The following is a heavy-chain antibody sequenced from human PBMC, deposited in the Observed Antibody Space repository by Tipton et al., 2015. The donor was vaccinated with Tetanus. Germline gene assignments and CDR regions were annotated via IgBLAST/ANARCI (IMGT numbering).Heavy chain of an antibody. D-gene: IGHD1-26*01. Sequence: TLSLTCTVSGGSVSSGSYYWSWIRQPPGKGLEWIGYFFYSGSTNYNPSLKSRVSMAVGTSKNQFSLQLRSVTAADTAVYYCARGDGYHYYYHADVWGRGTTVTVSS. J-gene: IGHJ6*04. CDR1: GGSVSSGSYY. CDR3: ARGDGYHYYYHADV. CDR2: FFYSGST. V-gene: IGHV4-61*01.